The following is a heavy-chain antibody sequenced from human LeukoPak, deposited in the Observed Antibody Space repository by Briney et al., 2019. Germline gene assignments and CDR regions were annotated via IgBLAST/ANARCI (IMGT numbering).Heavy chain of an antibody. CDR2: IIPMSTTS. CDR1: GGTFSSHS. J-gene: IGHJ4*02. V-gene: IGHV1-69*13. D-gene: IGHD3-3*01. CDR3: ARPRTYYDSWSGYPPFDY. Sequence: SVKVSCKASGGTFSSHSFNWVRQTPGQGLEWMGGIIPMSTTSKCAPKFQGRVTITADESTRTVFMELSSLRPEDTAVYYCARPRTYYDSWSGYPPFDYWGQGTLVTVSS.